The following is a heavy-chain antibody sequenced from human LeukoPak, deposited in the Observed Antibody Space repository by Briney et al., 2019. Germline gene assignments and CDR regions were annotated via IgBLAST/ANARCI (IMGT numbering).Heavy chain of an antibody. V-gene: IGHV4-4*07. CDR3: ARGRYHYDSSGYYYLDY. J-gene: IGHJ4*02. D-gene: IGHD3-22*01. CDR2: IYTSGST. Sequence: PSETLSLTCTVSGGSISSYYWSWIRQPAGKGLEWIGRIYTSGSTNYNPSLKSRVTMSVDTSKNQFSLKLSSVTAADTAVYYCARGRYHYDSSGYYYLDYWGQGTLVTVSS. CDR1: GGSISSYY.